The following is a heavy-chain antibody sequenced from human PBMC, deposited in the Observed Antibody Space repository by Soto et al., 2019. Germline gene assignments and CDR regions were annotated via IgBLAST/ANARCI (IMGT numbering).Heavy chain of an antibody. CDR3: VKDLRPNRGWFGP. D-gene: IGHD3-3*01. V-gene: IGHV3-23*01. Sequence: PGGSLRLSCAASGVNFYNYAMTWVRQAPGKGLEWVSGISGDGTRTYYGDSVKGRFTISRDNSKNTVFLQMNSLRAEDTALYYCVKDLRPNRGWFGPWGQGTRVTVPQ. J-gene: IGHJ5*02. CDR1: GVNFYNYA. CDR2: ISGDGTRT.